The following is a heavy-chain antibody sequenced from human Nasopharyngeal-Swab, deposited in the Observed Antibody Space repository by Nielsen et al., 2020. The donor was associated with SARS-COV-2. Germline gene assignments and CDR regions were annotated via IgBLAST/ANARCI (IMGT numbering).Heavy chain of an antibody. Sequence: GESLKISCAASGFSFSSYWMTWVRQAPGKGLEWVANLNKDGSKTYYVDSVKGRFTISRDNAKNSLFLQMNTLRGEDTAVYYCVRNMDVWGQGTTVTVSS. CDR2: LNKDGSKT. J-gene: IGHJ6*02. V-gene: IGHV3-7*01. CDR3: VRNMDV. CDR1: GFSFSSYW.